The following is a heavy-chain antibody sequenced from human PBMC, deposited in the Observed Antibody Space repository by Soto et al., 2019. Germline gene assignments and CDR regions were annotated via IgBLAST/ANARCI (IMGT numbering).Heavy chain of an antibody. CDR2: IIPILGTA. V-gene: IGHV1-69*13. J-gene: IGHJ6*02. CDR1: GGTFGSYA. CDR3: ARDSGAAAGTGPGYYGMDV. Sequence: GASVKVSCKASGGTFGSYAISWVRQAPGQGLEWMGGIIPILGTANYAQKFQGRVTITADESTSTAYMELSSLRSEDTAVYYCARDSGAAAGTGPGYYGMDVWGQGTTVTVSS. D-gene: IGHD6-13*01.